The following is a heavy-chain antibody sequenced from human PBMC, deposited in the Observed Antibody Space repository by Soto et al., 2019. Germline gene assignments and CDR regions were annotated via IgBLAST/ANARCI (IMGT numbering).Heavy chain of an antibody. V-gene: IGHV3-23*01. CDR2: ISGSGGST. CDR1: GFTFSSYA. CDR3: AKEWEQLWPLPLPRY. Sequence: EVQLLESGGGLVQPGGSLRLSCAASGFTFSSYAMSWVRQAPGKGLEWVSAISGSGGSTYYADSVKGRFTISRDNSKNPLELQMKSLIAEDTAVYYCAKEWEQLWPLPLPRYWGQGTLFTVSS. D-gene: IGHD5-18*01. J-gene: IGHJ4*02.